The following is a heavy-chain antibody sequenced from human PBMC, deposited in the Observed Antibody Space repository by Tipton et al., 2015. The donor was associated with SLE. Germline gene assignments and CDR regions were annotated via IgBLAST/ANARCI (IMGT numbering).Heavy chain of an antibody. J-gene: IGHJ4*02. V-gene: IGHV4-31*03. CDR3: ARDNGGYGDFDY. D-gene: IGHD1-1*01. CDR2: IYYSGVT. Sequence: LRLSCTVSGGSISSGFYSSWNWIRQHPGKGLEWIGYIYYSGVTHYNPSLKSRVNISADTSNNQFSLKLISVTAADTAVYYCARDNGGYGDFDYWGQGTLVTVSS. CDR1: GGSISSGFYSS.